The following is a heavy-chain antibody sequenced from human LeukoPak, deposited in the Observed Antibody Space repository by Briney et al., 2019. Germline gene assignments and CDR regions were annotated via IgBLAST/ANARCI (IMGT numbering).Heavy chain of an antibody. CDR1: GFTFSSYA. D-gene: IGHD4-11*01. CDR3: AKTSRAYSNYDSPYDY. J-gene: IGHJ4*02. V-gene: IGHV3-23*01. Sequence: GGSLRLSCAASGFTFSSYAMSWVRQAPGKELEWVSLISRGGDTTYYADSVKGRFTVSRDNSKNTLYLQMTSLRAEDTALYYCAKTSRAYSNYDSPYDYWGQGTLVTVSS. CDR2: ISRGGDTT.